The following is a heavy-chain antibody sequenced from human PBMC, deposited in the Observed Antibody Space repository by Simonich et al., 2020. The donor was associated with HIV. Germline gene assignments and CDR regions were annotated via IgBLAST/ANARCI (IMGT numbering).Heavy chain of an antibody. Sequence: QVQLQQWGAGLLKPSEPLSLTCAVYGGSFSGYYWSGIRQPPGKGMEGIGEINHSGSTNYTPSLKSRVTISVDTSKNQFSLKLSSVTAADTAVYYCARLTAGGLGEYFQHWGQGTLVTVSS. CDR2: INHSGST. CDR1: GGSFSGYY. D-gene: IGHD6-13*01. CDR3: ARLTAGGLGEYFQH. V-gene: IGHV4-34*01. J-gene: IGHJ1*01.